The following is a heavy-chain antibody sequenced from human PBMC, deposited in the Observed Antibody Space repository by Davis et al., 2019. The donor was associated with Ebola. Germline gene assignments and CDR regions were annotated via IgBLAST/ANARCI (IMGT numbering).Heavy chain of an antibody. Sequence: MPSETLSLTCTVSGGSIRSGDYYWSWIRQPPGKGLEWIGYIYYSGNTNYSPSLESRVTISVDTSKHQFSLKMRSVTAADTAVYFCARNSITKFNWLDPWGQGTLVTVSS. CDR3: ARNSITKFNWLDP. V-gene: IGHV4-61*08. CDR2: IYYSGNT. J-gene: IGHJ5*02. D-gene: IGHD5-12*01. CDR1: GGSIRSGDYY.